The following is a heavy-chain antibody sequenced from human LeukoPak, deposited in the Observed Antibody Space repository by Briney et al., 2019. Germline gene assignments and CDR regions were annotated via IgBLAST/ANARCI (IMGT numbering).Heavy chain of an antibody. CDR2: TYYSGST. D-gene: IGHD1-26*01. Sequence: ASQTLSLTCTVSGDSISRSGGYYWSWIRQHPGKGLEWIGYTYYSGSTYYNPSLKSRVTISVDTSKNQFSLKLSSMTAADTAVYYCARVSYGGNPFFDYWGQGTLVTVSS. CDR3: ARVSYGGNPFFDY. CDR1: GDSISRSGGYY. J-gene: IGHJ4*02. V-gene: IGHV4-31*03.